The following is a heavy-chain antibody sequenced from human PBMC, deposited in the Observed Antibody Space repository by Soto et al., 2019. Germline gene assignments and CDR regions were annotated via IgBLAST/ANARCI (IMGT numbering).Heavy chain of an antibody. Sequence: QVQLVQSGTEVKKPGASVKVSCKASGYTFNSYGISWVRQAPGQGLEWMGWISPYDVNTNYPQNLQGRVTMTTDTSTRTAYMELRSLRSDDTAVYYCARGGYYDSSGSRNYHYYGMDAWGQGTTVTVS. CDR3: ARGGYYDSSGSRNYHYYGMDA. J-gene: IGHJ6*02. CDR1: GYTFNSYG. CDR2: ISPYDVNT. D-gene: IGHD3-22*01. V-gene: IGHV1-18*01.